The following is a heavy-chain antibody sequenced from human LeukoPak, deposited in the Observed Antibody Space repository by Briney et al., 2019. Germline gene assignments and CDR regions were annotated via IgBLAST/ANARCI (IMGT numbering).Heavy chain of an antibody. CDR1: GFTFRNYW. D-gene: IGHD4-17*01. CDR2: INSDGSST. CDR3: AKGGATVIDY. Sequence: GGSLRLSCAASGFTFRNYWMHWVRQAPGKGLVWVSRINSDGSSTTSADSVKGRFTISRDNAKNTLYLQMNSLRAEDTAVYYCAKGGATVIDYWGQGALVTVSS. V-gene: IGHV3-74*01. J-gene: IGHJ4*02.